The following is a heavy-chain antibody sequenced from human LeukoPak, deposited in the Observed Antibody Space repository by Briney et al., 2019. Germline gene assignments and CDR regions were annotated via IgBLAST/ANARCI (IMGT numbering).Heavy chain of an antibody. V-gene: IGHV3-33*01. D-gene: IGHD6-19*01. CDR3: AREEGDPSSGWYQNWFDP. CDR2: IWYDGSNK. J-gene: IGHJ5*02. CDR1: GFTFSSYG. Sequence: GRSLRLSCAASGFTFSSYGMHWVRQATGKGLEWVAVIWYDGSNKYYADSVKGRFTISRDNSKNTLYLQMNSLRAEDTAVYYCAREEGDPSSGWYQNWFDPWGQGTLVTVSS.